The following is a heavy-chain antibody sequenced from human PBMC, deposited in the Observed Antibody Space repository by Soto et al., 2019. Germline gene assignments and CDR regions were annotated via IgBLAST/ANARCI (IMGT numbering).Heavy chain of an antibody. D-gene: IGHD5-18*01. J-gene: IGHJ4*02. CDR1: GFTFSSYG. V-gene: IGHV3-33*01. CDR3: ARDRRGYSYGPFDY. Sequence: GGSLRLSCAASGFTFSSYGMHWVRQAPGKGLEWVAVIWYDGSNKYYADSVKGRFTISRDNSKNTLYLQMNSLRAEDTAVYYCARDRRGYSYGPFDYWGQGTLVTVSS. CDR2: IWYDGSNK.